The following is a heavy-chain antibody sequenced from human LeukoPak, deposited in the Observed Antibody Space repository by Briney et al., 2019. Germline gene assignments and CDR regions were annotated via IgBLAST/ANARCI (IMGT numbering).Heavy chain of an antibody. D-gene: IGHD5-18*01. V-gene: IGHV3-30*18. CDR1: GFTFSSYG. CDR2: ISHDGTNK. Sequence: GGSLRLSCAASGFTFSSYGMHWVRQAPGKGLEWVAVISHDGTNKYYADSVKGRFTISRDNSKNTLYLQMNSLRAEDTAVYYCAKDRDTAMAHDAFDIWGQGTMVTVSS. CDR3: AKDRDTAMAHDAFDI. J-gene: IGHJ3*02.